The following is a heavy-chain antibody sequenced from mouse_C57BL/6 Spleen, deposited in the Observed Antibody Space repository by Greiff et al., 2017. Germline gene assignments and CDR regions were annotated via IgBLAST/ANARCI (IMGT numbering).Heavy chain of an antibody. CDR1: GYSITSGYY. CDR2: ISYDGSN. Sequence: ESGPGLVKPSQSLSLTCSVTGYSITSGYYWNWIRQFPGNKLEWMGYISYDGSNNYNPSLKNRISITRDTSKNQFFLKLNSVTTEDTATYYCARAPFITTVVAPYFDYWGQGTTLTVSS. CDR3: ARAPFITTVVAPYFDY. J-gene: IGHJ2*01. V-gene: IGHV3-6*01. D-gene: IGHD1-1*01.